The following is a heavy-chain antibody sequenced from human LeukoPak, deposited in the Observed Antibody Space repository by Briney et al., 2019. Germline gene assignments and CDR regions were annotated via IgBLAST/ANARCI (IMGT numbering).Heavy chain of an antibody. V-gene: IGHV4-4*07. D-gene: IGHD6-19*01. Sequence: SETLSLTCTVSGGSISSYYWSWIRQPAGKGLEWIGRIYTSGSTNYNPSLKSRVTMSVDTSKSQFSLKLSSVTAADTAVYYCASMGAVAGLGYYYGMDVWGQGTTVTVSS. CDR3: ASMGAVAGLGYYYGMDV. CDR1: GGSISSYY. J-gene: IGHJ6*02. CDR2: IYTSGST.